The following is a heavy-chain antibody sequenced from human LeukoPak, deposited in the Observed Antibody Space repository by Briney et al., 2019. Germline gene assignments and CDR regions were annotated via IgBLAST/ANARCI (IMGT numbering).Heavy chain of an antibody. CDR1: GGSISYYY. CDR2: IYTSGST. D-gene: IGHD3-22*01. J-gene: IGHJ3*02. V-gene: IGHV4-4*07. CDR3: ARGPYYDSSKTSGFDI. Sequence: NPSETLSLTCTVSGGSISYYYWSWIRQPAGKGLECIGRIYTSGSTNYNPSLKSRVTMSVDTSKNQFSLKLTSVTAADTAVYYCARGPYYDSSKTSGFDIWGQGTMVTVSS.